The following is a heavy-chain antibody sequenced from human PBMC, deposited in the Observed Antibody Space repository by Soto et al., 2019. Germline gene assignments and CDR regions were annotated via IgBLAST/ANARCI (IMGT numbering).Heavy chain of an antibody. V-gene: IGHV1-2*04. CDR2: INPNSGGT. J-gene: IGHJ4*02. CDR3: ARDRCSGGSCSSGVFDS. CDR1: GDTFTGYY. D-gene: IGHD2-15*01. Sequence: QVQLVQSGAEGKKPGASVKVSCTASGDTFTGYYMHWVGQAPGQGLEGMGWINPNSGGTNSAPKFEGWVTMTRDPSRSTAYMERSRLRSDDTAVYYCARDRCSGGSCSSGVFDSWGQGTLVTVSS.